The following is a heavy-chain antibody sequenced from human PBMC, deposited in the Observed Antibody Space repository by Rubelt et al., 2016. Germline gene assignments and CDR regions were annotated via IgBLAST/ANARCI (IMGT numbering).Heavy chain of an antibody. D-gene: IGHD3-3*01. CDR3: ARTIWSGYSSAFDI. V-gene: IGHV4-61*01. CDR1: GGSVSRGSYY. CDR2: IYYSGST. Sequence: QVQLQESGPGLVKPSETLSLTCTVSGGSVSRGSYYWSWIRQPPGKGLAWIGYIYYSGSTNYNPSLKSRVTISVDTSKNQFSLKLSSVTAADTAVYYWARTIWSGYSSAFDIWGQGTMVTVSS. J-gene: IGHJ3*02.